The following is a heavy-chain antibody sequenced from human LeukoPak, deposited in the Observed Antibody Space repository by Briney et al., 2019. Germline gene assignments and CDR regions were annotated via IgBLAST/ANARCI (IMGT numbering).Heavy chain of an antibody. CDR1: GFTFSSYS. Sequence: GGSLRLSCEASGFTFSSYSMNWVRQAPGKGLEWISYISTSTTTIYYANSVKGRFTISRDNAKKSLYLQMNSLRAEDTAVYYCARASYDFWSGSLSYYMDVWGKGTTVTVSS. CDR2: ISTSTTTI. V-gene: IGHV3-48*01. CDR3: ARASYDFWSGSLSYYMDV. D-gene: IGHD3-3*01. J-gene: IGHJ6*03.